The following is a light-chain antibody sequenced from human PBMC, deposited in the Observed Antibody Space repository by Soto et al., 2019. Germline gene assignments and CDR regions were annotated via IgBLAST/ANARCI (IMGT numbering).Light chain of an antibody. CDR3: QHLVNGPP. Sequence: EIVLTQSPATLSLSPGERAILSCRASQSVRNYFAWYQQKPGQAPRLLIYDASNRATGIPARFSGSGSGTDFTLTISSLEPEDFAVYYCQHLVNGPPFGPGTKVDIK. V-gene: IGKV3-11*01. CDR1: QSVRNY. CDR2: DAS. J-gene: IGKJ3*01.